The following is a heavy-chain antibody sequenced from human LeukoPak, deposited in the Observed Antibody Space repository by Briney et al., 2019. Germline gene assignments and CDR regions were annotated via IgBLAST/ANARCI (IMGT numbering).Heavy chain of an antibody. V-gene: IGHV1-2*02. CDR3: AREGYYDSSGYRFDY. J-gene: IGHJ4*02. CDR2: INPNSGDT. D-gene: IGHD3-22*01. Sequence: ASVKVSCKASGYTFTGYYMHWVRQAPGQGLEWMGWINPNSGDTNYAQKFQGRVTMTRDTSISTAYMELSRLRSDDTAVYYCAREGYYDSSGYRFDYWGQGTLVTVSS. CDR1: GYTFTGYY.